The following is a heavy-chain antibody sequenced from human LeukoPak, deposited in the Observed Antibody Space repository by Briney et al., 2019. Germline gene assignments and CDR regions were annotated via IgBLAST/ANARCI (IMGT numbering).Heavy chain of an antibody. CDR1: GYNFANYW. D-gene: IGHD3-22*01. CDR2: IDPSESYT. J-gene: IGHJ4*02. Sequence: GESLKISCKGFGYNFANYWISWVRQMPGNGLEWMGRIDPSESYTNYSPSFQGHVTISADKSISIAYLQWSSLRASDTATYYCALLLRSGYLADYWGQGTLVTVSS. V-gene: IGHV5-10-1*01. CDR3: ALLLRSGYLADY.